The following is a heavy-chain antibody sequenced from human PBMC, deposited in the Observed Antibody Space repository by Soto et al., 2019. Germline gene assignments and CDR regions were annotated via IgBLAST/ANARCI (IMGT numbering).Heavy chain of an antibody. V-gene: IGHV3-30-3*01. CDR3: AREAYNWKYEYYGMDV. Sequence: QVQLVESGGGVVQPGRSLRLSCAASGFTFSSYAMHWVRQAPGKGLEWVAVISYDGSNKYYADSVKGRFTISRDNSKNTLYLQMNSLRAEATAVYYCAREAYNWKYEYYGMDVWGQGTTVTVSS. D-gene: IGHD1-7*01. CDR2: ISYDGSNK. CDR1: GFTFSSYA. J-gene: IGHJ6*02.